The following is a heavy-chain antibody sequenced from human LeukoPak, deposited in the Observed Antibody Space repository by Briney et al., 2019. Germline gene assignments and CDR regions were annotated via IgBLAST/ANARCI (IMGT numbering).Heavy chain of an antibody. V-gene: IGHV3-30*18. D-gene: IGHD3-22*01. J-gene: IGHJ3*02. CDR1: GFTFSSYG. CDR3: AKLIADSSGPDDAFDI. CDR2: ISYDGSNK. Sequence: GGSLRLSCAASGFTFSSYGMHWVRQAPGKGLEWVAVISYDGSNKYYADSVKGRFTISRDNSKNTLYLQMNSLRAEDTAVFYCAKLIADSSGPDDAFDIWGQGTMATVSS.